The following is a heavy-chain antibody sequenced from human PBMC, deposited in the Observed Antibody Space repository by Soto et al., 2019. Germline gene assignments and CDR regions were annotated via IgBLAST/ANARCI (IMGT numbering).Heavy chain of an antibody. V-gene: IGHV2-70*11. CDR2: IDWNDDK. CDR1: GFSLSTDGMC. J-gene: IGHJ1*01. CDR3: ARVWWFGEQEYFPN. D-gene: IGHD2-21*01. Sequence: SGPTLVNPTQTLTLTCTISGFSLSTDGMCVSWIRQPPGKALEWLARIDWNDDKYYSTSLKTRLTISKDTSKNQAVLTMTKLDPADTATYYCARVWWFGEQEYFPNSGQGSLVTVSS.